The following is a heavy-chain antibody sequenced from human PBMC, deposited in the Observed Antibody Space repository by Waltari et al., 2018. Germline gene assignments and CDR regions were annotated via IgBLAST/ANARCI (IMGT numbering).Heavy chain of an antibody. CDR2: IWYDGSNK. CDR1: GFTFRCYG. Sequence: QVQLVESGGGVVQPGRSLTLSCAASGFTFRCYGLHWVRTAPGKGLECVAVIWYDGSNKYYADSVKGRFTISRDNSKNTLYLQMNSLRAEDTAVYYCAKGRVAAAGMVPLNDAFDIWGQGTMVTVSS. CDR3: AKGRVAAAGMVPLNDAFDI. V-gene: IGHV3-33*06. J-gene: IGHJ3*02. D-gene: IGHD6-13*01.